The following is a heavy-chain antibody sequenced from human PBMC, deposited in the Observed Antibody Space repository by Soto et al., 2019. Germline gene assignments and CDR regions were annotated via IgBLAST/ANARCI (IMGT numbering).Heavy chain of an antibody. D-gene: IGHD6-6*01. CDR3: ARGPSVSSAYYGMDV. CDR2: ISGSGGST. Sequence: EVQLLESGGGLVQPGGSLRLSCAASGFTFSSYAMSWVRQAPGKGLEWVSAISGSGGSTYYADSAKGRFTISRDNSKNTLYLQMNSLRAEDTAVYYCARGPSVSSAYYGMDVWGQGTTVTVSS. CDR1: GFTFSSYA. V-gene: IGHV3-23*01. J-gene: IGHJ6*02.